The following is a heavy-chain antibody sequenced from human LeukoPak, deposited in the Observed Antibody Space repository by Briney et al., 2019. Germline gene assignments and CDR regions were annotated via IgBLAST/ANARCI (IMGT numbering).Heavy chain of an antibody. V-gene: IGHV3-21*01. CDR2: ISSSSSYI. J-gene: IGHJ6*03. CDR1: GFTFSSCS. CDR3: ARDTKQAAELEPRYYYYMDV. D-gene: IGHD6-13*01. Sequence: GGSLRLSCAASGFTFSSCSMNWVRQAPGKGLEWVSSISSSSSYIYYADSVKGRFTISRDNAKNSLYLQMNSLRAEDTAVYYCARDTKQAAELEPRYYYYMDVWGKGTTVTVSS.